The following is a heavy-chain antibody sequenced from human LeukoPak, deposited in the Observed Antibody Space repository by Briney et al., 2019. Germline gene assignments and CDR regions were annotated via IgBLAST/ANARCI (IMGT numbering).Heavy chain of an antibody. CDR3: ARDTSGYRRGSFDY. J-gene: IGHJ4*02. D-gene: IGHD3-22*01. CDR2: IYYSGST. Sequence: SETLSLTCTVSGGSINSYYWSWIRQPPGKGLEWIRYIYYSGSTNYNPSLKSRVTISLDTSNNQFSLKLSSVTAADTAVYYCARDTSGYRRGSFDYWGQGTLVTVSS. CDR1: GGSINSYY. V-gene: IGHV4-59*01.